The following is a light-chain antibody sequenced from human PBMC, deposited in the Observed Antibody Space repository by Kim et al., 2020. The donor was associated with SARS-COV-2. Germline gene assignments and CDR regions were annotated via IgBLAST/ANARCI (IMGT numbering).Light chain of an antibody. J-gene: IGLJ1*01. V-gene: IGLV2-14*03. CDR3: ISHTTSSTYV. CDR2: DVS. Sequence: GQSTAISYPGTSSTVGYYTSVSWYKHHPGKAPKLIISDVSERASVVSNRFSGSQSGNTASLAISALRAEDEADYYCISHTTSSTYVFGSGTKVTVL. CDR1: SSTVGYYTS.